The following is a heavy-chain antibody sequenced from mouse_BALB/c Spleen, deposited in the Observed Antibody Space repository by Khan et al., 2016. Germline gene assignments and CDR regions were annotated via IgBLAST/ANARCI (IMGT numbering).Heavy chain of an antibody. CDR3: ARARYDDMDY. Sequence: QVQLKESGPGLVAPSQSLSITCTVSGFSLTSYGVHWVRQPPGKGLEWLGVIWAGGSTNYNSALMSRLSISKDNSKSQDFLQMNSLKTDDTAQYYYARARYDDMDYWGQGSSVTVSS. V-gene: IGHV2-9*02. CDR1: GFSLTSYG. D-gene: IGHD1-1*02. J-gene: IGHJ4*01. CDR2: IWAGGST.